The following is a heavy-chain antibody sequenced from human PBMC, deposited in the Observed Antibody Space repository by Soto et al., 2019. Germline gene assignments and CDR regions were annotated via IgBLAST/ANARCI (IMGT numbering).Heavy chain of an antibody. Sequence: PGGSLRLSCAASGFTFSVYAMTWVRQAPGKGLEWVAVISYDGSNKYYADSVKGRFTISRDNSKNSLYLQMNSLRDEDTAVYYCAREEFYYDSSGYFPNWGQGTLVTVSS. D-gene: IGHD3-22*01. J-gene: IGHJ4*02. CDR2: ISYDGSNK. CDR3: AREEFYYDSSGYFPN. CDR1: GFTFSVYA. V-gene: IGHV3-30*03.